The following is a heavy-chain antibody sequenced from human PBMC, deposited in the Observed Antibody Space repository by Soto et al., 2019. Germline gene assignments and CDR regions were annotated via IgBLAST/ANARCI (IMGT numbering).Heavy chain of an antibody. V-gene: IGHV4-59*01. CDR2: IYYSGST. CDR1: GGSISSYY. Sequence: TSETLSLTCTLSGGSISSYYWSWIRQPPGKGLEWIGYIYYSGSTNYNPSLKSRVTISVDTSKNQFSLKLSSVTAADTAVYYCASRLPREDGWFDPWGQGTLVT. D-gene: IGHD1-26*01. CDR3: ASRLPREDGWFDP. J-gene: IGHJ5*02.